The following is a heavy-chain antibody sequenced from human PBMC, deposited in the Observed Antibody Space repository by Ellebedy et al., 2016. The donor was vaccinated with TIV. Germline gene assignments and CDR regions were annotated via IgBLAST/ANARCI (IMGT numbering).Heavy chain of an antibody. CDR3: ARDRWVDYGDYYYYYGMDV. D-gene: IGHD4-17*01. Sequence: ASVKVSCKASGYTFTSYGISWVRQAPGQGLEWMGWISAGNGNTKYSQKFQGRVTITRDTSASTAYMELSSLRSEDTAVYYCARDRWVDYGDYYYYYGMDVWGQGTTVTVSS. V-gene: IGHV1-18*01. CDR1: GYTFTSYG. J-gene: IGHJ6*02. CDR2: ISAGNGNT.